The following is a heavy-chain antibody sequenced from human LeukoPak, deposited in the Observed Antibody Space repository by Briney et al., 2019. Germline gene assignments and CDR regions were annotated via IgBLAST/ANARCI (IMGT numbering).Heavy chain of an antibody. D-gene: IGHD6-13*01. CDR1: GFTFTNYW. CDR3: ASASSHRIAAGGDY. CDR2: ISNDGSSR. J-gene: IGHJ4*01. V-gene: IGHV3-74*01. Sequence: GGSLRLPCAASGFTFTNYWMHWVRQGQGKGLVWVSRISNDGSSRHYADSVKGRFTISRDNSKNMMYLQMNSLRAEDTAVYYCASASSHRIAAGGDYWGHGTLVTVSS.